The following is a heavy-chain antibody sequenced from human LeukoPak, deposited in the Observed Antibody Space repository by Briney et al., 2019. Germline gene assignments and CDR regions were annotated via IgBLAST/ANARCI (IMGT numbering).Heavy chain of an antibody. Sequence: SQTLSLTCTVSGGSIRSGGYYWSWIRQHPGKGLEWIGYIYYSGSTYYNPSLKSRVTISVDTSKNQFSLKLSSVTAADTAVYYCARGTYGDEGYFDYWGQGTLVTVSS. J-gene: IGHJ4*02. CDR1: GGSIRSGGYY. CDR2: IYYSGST. D-gene: IGHD4-17*01. V-gene: IGHV4-31*03. CDR3: ARGTYGDEGYFDY.